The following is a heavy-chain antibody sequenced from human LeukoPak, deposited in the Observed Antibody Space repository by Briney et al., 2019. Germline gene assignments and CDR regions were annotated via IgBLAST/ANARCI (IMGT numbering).Heavy chain of an antibody. CDR3: ARDMAPGNFDWFTADY. J-gene: IGHJ4*02. CDR1: GFTFSSYS. D-gene: IGHD3-9*01. Sequence: GGSLRLSCAASGFTFSSYSMHWVRQAPGKGLEWVAVIWYDGSNKYYADSVKGRFTISRDNSKNTLYLQMNSLRAEDTAVYYCARDMAPGNFDWFTADYWGQGTLVTVSS. V-gene: IGHV3-33*01. CDR2: IWYDGSNK.